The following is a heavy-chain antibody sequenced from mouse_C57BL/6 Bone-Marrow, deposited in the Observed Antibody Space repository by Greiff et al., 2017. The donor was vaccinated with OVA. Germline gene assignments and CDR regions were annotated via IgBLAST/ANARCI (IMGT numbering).Heavy chain of an antibody. V-gene: IGHV1-64*01. CDR2: IHPNSGST. CDR1: GYPFTSYW. Sequence: VQLQQPGAELVKPGASVKLSCKASGYPFTSYWMHWVKQRPGQGLEWIGMIHPNSGSTNYNAKFKSKATLTVDKTSSKAYMQLSSLTSEDSAVYYCARFYYGSSYRYFDDWGTGTTVTVSS. CDR3: ARFYYGSSYRYFDD. D-gene: IGHD1-1*01. J-gene: IGHJ1*03.